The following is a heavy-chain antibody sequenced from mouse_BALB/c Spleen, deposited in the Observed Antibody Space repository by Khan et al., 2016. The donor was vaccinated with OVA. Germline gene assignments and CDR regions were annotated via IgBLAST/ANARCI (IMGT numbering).Heavy chain of an antibody. J-gene: IGHJ3*01. D-gene: IGHD1-1*01. CDR3: ARHNYGPFAY. CDR1: GFTFSTYA. CDR2: ISSGGDNI. V-gene: IGHV5-9-3*01. Sequence: EVELVESGGDLVKPGGSLKLSCSASGFTFSTYAMSWVRQTPEKRLEWVATISSGGDNIFYPDSVKGRFTISRDNANNTLYLQMSSLGSEDTAMYYCARHNYGPFAYWGQGTLVTVSA.